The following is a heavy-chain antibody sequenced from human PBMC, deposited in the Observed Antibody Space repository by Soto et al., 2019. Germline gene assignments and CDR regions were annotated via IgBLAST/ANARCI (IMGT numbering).Heavy chain of an antibody. D-gene: IGHD4-17*01. Sequence: AESLRLTCAASGFSFSDYTMNWVRLAPGKGLEWVASISSTSSYLYYPDSGQGRSSISTDNDKKLLYLQMNDVKVDDTAMYYCASDPTSVTDFNWFDPWGQGTMVTVSS. CDR1: GFSFSDYT. CDR3: ASDPTSVTDFNWFDP. CDR2: ISSTSSYL. J-gene: IGHJ5*02. V-gene: IGHV3-21*01.